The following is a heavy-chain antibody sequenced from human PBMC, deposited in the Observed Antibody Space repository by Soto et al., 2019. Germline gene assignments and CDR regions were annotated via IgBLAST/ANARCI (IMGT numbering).Heavy chain of an antibody. CDR2: FDPEDGET. CDR3: ATAAYLGELSLVDY. CDR1: GYTLTELS. J-gene: IGHJ4*02. V-gene: IGHV1-24*01. Sequence: ASVKVSYKVSGYTLTELSMHWVRQAPGKGLEWMGGFDPEDGETIYAQKFQGRVTMTEDTSTDTAYMELSSLRSEDTAVYYCATAAYLGELSLVDYWGQGTLVTVSS. D-gene: IGHD3-16*02.